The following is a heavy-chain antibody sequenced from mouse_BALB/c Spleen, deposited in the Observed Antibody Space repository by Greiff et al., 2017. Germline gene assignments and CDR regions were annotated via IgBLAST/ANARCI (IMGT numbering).Heavy chain of an antibody. V-gene: IGHV2-9*02. J-gene: IGHJ4*01. CDR3: ATMVTTYYAMDY. CDR1: GFSLTSYG. D-gene: IGHD2-1*01. CDR2: IWAGGST. Sequence: VKLMESGPGLVAPSQSLSITCTVSGFSLTSYGVHWVRQPPGKGLEWLGVIWAGGSTNYNSALMSRLSISKDNSKSQVFLKMNSLQTDDTAMYYCATMVTTYYAMDYWGQGTSVTVSS.